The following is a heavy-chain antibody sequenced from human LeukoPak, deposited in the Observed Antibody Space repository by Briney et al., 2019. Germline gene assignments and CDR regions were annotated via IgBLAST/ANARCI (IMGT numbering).Heavy chain of an antibody. CDR3: ARDVTARNYFDS. Sequence: GGSLRLSCAASGFTFSDYYMSWIRQAPGKGLEWVSYISDSGTTIYYADSVKGRFTISRDNAKNSLSLHMTNLRVEDTAIYYCARDVTARNYFDSWGQGTLVTVSS. CDR2: ISDSGTTI. J-gene: IGHJ4*02. V-gene: IGHV3-11*04. CDR1: GFTFSDYY. D-gene: IGHD2-21*02.